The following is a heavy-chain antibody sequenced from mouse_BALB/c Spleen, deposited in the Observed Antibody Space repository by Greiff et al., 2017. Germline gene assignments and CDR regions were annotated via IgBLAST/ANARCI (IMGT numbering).Heavy chain of an antibody. V-gene: IGHV2-9*02. CDR2: IWAGGST. CDR1: GFSLTSYG. Sequence: VQGVESGPGLVAPSQSLSITCTVSGFSLTSYGVHWVRQPPGKGLEWLGVIWAGGSTNYNSALMSRLSISKDNSKSQVFLKMNSLQTDDTAMYYCARESLLSYAMDYWGQGTSVTVSS. CDR3: ARESLLSYAMDY. D-gene: IGHD2-10*01. J-gene: IGHJ4*01.